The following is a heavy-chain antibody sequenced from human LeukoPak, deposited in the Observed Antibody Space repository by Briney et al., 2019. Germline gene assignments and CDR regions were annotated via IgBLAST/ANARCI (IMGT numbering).Heavy chain of an antibody. CDR3: VKDLGRVRGTPDS. CDR2: ISGSGNGGSI. CDR1: GFVFSIYT. J-gene: IGHJ4*02. Sequence: PGGSLRLSCSASGFVFSIYTMYWVRQAPGKGPEYVSPISGSGNGGSIYYADSVKGRFTISRDDSKSIVYLQMNGLRSEDTAVYYCVKDLGRVRGTPDSWGQGTLVTVSS. V-gene: IGHV3-64D*06. D-gene: IGHD2/OR15-2a*01.